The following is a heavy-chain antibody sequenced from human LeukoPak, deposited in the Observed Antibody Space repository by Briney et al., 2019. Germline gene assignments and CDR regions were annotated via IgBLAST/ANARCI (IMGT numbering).Heavy chain of an antibody. V-gene: IGHV3-74*01. CDR2: INTNARST. J-gene: IGHJ4*02. CDR1: GFTFSTSW. Sequence: GGSLRLSCAASGFTFSTSWMHWVRQAPGKGLVWVSRINTNARSTSYADSVKGRFTISRDNVQNTLYLQMDSLRAEDTAVYYCVREEWYYFDHWGQGTLVTVSS. CDR3: VREEWYYFDH. D-gene: IGHD3-3*01.